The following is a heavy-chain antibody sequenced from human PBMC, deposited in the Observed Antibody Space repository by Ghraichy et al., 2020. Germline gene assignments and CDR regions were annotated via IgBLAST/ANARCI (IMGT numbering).Heavy chain of an antibody. CDR3: ARGPRYCSGGSCYHLDY. CDR2: IYYSGST. V-gene: IGHV4-59*01. J-gene: IGHJ4*02. D-gene: IGHD2-15*01. CDR1: GGSISSYY. Sequence: SETLSLTCTVSGGSISSYYWSWIRQPPGKGLEWIGYIYYSGSTNYNPSLKSRVTISVDTSKNQFSLKLSSVTAADTAVYYCARGPRYCSGGSCYHLDYWGQGTLVTVSS.